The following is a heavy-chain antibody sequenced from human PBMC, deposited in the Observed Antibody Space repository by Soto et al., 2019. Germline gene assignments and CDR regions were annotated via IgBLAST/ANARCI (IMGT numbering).Heavy chain of an antibody. D-gene: IGHD2-15*01. CDR2: IYYSGST. V-gene: IGHV4-39*01. Sequence: QLQLQESSAGLVKPSETLSLTCTVSGGSVSSSGNYWGWIRQPPGKGLEWIGSIYYSGSTYYNPSLKSRVTTSVDTSKNQFSLKLSSVTAADTAAYYCARHYAVVLYHFDYWGQGTLVTVSS. CDR3: ARHYAVVLYHFDY. CDR1: GGSVSSSGNY. J-gene: IGHJ4*02.